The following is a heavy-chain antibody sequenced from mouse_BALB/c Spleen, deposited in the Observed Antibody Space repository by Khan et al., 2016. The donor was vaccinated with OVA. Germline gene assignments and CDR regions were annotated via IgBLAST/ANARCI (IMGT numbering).Heavy chain of an antibody. Sequence: EVQLLETGGGLVQPGGSRGLSCEGSGFTFSGFWMSWVRQTPGKTLEWIGDINADGSAINYAPSMKDRFTIFRDNGKNILYLQMINVRSEDTATYFCLRYGEYYFDYWGQGTTLTVSS. CDR2: INADGSAI. J-gene: IGHJ2*01. CDR1: GFTFSGFW. V-gene: IGHV11-2*02. CDR3: LRYGEYYFDY.